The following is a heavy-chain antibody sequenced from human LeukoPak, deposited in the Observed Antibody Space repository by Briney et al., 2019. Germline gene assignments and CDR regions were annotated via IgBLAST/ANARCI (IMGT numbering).Heavy chain of an antibody. CDR2: ISPIFGTA. Sequence: SVKVSCKASGGTFSSYAISWVRQAPGQGLEWMGGISPIFGTANYAQKFQGRVTITADESTSTAYMELSSLRSEDTAVYYCAQYYYGSGSYYMDVWGKGTTVTVSS. D-gene: IGHD3-10*01. V-gene: IGHV1-69*13. CDR1: GGTFSSYA. CDR3: AQYYYGSGSYYMDV. J-gene: IGHJ6*03.